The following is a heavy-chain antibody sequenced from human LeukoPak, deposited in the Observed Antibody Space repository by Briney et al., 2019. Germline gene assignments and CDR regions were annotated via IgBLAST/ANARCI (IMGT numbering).Heavy chain of an antibody. D-gene: IGHD5-18*01. V-gene: IGHV1-46*01. CDR3: ARDIPGYSYGASYYYYYYGMDV. CDR2: INPSGGST. Sequence: GASVKVSCKASGYTFTSYYMHWVRQAPGQGLEWMGIINPSGGSTSYAQKFQGRVTMTRDTSTSTVYMELSSLRSEDTAVYYCARDIPGYSYGASYYYYYYGMDVWGQGTTVTVSS. CDR1: GYTFTSYY. J-gene: IGHJ6*02.